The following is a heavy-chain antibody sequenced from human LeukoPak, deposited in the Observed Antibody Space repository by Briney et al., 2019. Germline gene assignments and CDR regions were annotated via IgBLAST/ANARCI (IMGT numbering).Heavy chain of an antibody. D-gene: IGHD3-3*01. CDR2: IYYSGST. Sequence: LETLSLTCTVSGGSISSSSYYWGWIRQPPGKGLEWIGSIYYSGSTYYNPSLKSRVTISVDTSKNQFSLKLSSVTAADTAVYYCARVTIFGVVIIPKFDAFDIWGQGTMVTVSS. CDR1: GGSISSSSYY. J-gene: IGHJ3*02. CDR3: ARVTIFGVVIIPKFDAFDI. V-gene: IGHV4-39*01.